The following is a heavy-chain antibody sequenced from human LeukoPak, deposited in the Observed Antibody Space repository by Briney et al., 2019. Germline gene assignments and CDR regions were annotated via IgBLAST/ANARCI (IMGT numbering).Heavy chain of an antibody. J-gene: IGHJ4*02. V-gene: IGHV4-39*01. CDR3: ARRKAYSDYVSD. CDR1: GGSISSSSHY. D-gene: IGHD4-11*01. Sequence: SETLSLTCTVSGGSISSSSHYWGWIRQPPGKGLEWIGSVYYNGDTYYNPSLKSRAITSVDTSRNQFSLRLSSVTAADMAIYYCARRKAYSDYVSDWGQGTLVTVSS. CDR2: VYYNGDT.